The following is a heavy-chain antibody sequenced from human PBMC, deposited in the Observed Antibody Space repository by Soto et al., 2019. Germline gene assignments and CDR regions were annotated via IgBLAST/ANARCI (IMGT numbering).Heavy chain of an antibody. Sequence: QVQLVQSGGGVVQPGRSLRLSCVASGFIFSDYAMHWVRQAPGKGLEWVAAISYDGDSTYYGDSVKGRFTISRDHSKNELILEMNSLTAGDMAVYFCARVWRNRSTNDAFEIRGRGTMVTV. CDR1: GFIFSDYA. V-gene: IGHV3-30*03. D-gene: IGHD3-3*01. J-gene: IGHJ3*02. CDR3: ARVWRNRSTNDAFEI. CDR2: ISYDGDST.